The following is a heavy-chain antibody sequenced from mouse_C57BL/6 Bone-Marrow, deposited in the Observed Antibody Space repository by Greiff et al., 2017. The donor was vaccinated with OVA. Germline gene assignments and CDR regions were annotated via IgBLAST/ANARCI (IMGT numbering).Heavy chain of an antibody. D-gene: IGHD1-1*01. CDR1: GYTFTDYY. V-gene: IGHV1-19*01. J-gene: IGHJ1*03. Sequence: EVQVVESGPVLVKPGASVKMSCKASGYTFTDYYMNWVKQSHGKSLEWIGVINPYNGGTSYNQKFKGKATLTVDKSSSTAYMELNSLTSEDSAVYYCAREVIYYYGSYWYFDVWGTGTTVTVSS. CDR3: AREVIYYYGSYWYFDV. CDR2: INPYNGGT.